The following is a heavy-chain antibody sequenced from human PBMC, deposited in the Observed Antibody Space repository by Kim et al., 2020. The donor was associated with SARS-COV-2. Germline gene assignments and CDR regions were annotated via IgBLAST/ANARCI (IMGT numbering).Heavy chain of an antibody. CDR1: GFTFSAYD. CDR2: ITKSSTTI. J-gene: IGHJ3*02. V-gene: IGHV3-48*02. CDR3: VRDRMGGAFDM. D-gene: IGHD3-16*01. Sequence: GGSLRLSCATSGFTFSAYDMNWVRQAPGKGLEWLSFITKSSTTIYYADSVEGRFTISRDNAKKSLFLQMNRLRDEDTALYYCVRDRMGGAFDMWGQGTMV.